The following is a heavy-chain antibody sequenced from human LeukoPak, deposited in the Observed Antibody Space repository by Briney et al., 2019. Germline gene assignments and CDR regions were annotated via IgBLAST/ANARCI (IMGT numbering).Heavy chain of an antibody. V-gene: IGHV4-34*01. CDR3: ARVSSAVVAPFDY. CDR1: GGSISGYY. Sequence: SETLSLTCTVSGGSISGYYWSWIRQPPGKGLEWIGEINHSGSTNYNPSLKSRVTISVDTSKNQFSLKLSSVTAADTAVYYCARVSSAVVAPFDYWGQGTLVTVSS. CDR2: INHSGST. D-gene: IGHD4-23*01. J-gene: IGHJ4*02.